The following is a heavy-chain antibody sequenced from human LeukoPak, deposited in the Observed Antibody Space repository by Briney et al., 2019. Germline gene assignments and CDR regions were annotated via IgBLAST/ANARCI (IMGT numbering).Heavy chain of an antibody. CDR3: AREGYYDGSGSYLYYFDY. CDR2: ISGNGAIT. Sequence: GGSLRLSCAASGFTFSSYAMTWVRQAPGKGLEWVSGISGNGAITYYADSVKGRFTISGDNSKNTLYLQMNSLTAEDTAVYSCAREGYYDGSGSYLYYFDYWGQGTLVTVSS. CDR1: GFTFSSYA. J-gene: IGHJ4*02. V-gene: IGHV3-23*01. D-gene: IGHD3-22*01.